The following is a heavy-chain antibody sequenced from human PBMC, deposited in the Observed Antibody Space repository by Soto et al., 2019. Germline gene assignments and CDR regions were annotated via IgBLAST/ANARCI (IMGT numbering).Heavy chain of an antibody. D-gene: IGHD1-26*01. CDR2: TRNKANSYTT. CDR3: ARSGSYRPFDH. CDR1: GFTFSDPY. J-gene: IGHJ4*02. V-gene: IGHV3-72*01. Sequence: EVQLVESGGGLVQPGGSLSLSCAASGFTFSDPYMGWVRQAPGKGLEWVGRTRNKANSYTTEYAAAGQGRFTSSSEASENSLQLQMSSRKTEDTAVDYWARSGSYRPFDHWGQGTLVTVSS.